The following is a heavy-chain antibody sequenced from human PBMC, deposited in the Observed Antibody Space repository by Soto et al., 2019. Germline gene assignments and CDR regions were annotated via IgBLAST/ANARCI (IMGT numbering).Heavy chain of an antibody. V-gene: IGHV3-21*01. Sequence: GGSLRLSCAASGFTFSSYSMNWVRQAPGKGLEWVSSISSSSSSIYYADSVKGRFTISRDNAKNSLYLQMNSLRAEDTAVYYCARDPGYDFWSGYGMDVWGQGTTVTVSS. CDR2: ISSSSSSI. CDR1: GFTFSSYS. CDR3: ARDPGYDFWSGYGMDV. J-gene: IGHJ6*02. D-gene: IGHD3-3*01.